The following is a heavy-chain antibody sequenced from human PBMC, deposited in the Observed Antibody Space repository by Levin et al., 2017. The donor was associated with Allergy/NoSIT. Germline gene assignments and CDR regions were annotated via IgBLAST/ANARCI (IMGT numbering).Heavy chain of an antibody. CDR2: IYSSGSA. Sequence: SETLSLTCKVSGGSISSGSYYWSWIRQPAAKGLEWIGRIYSSGSANYNPSLKSRVTISVDTSKNQFSLQLSSLTAADTAVYYCGRAEVGSEHWGQGTLVTVSS. CDR1: GGSISSGSYY. D-gene: IGHD3-10*01. CDR3: GRAEVGSEH. J-gene: IGHJ4*02. V-gene: IGHV4-61*02.